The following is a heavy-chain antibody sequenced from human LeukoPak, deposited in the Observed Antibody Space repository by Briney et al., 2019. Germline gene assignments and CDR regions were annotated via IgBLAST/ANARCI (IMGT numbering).Heavy chain of an antibody. D-gene: IGHD7-27*01. J-gene: IGHJ6*02. CDR2: IYYSGST. Sequence: PSKTLSLTCTVSGGSISSYYWSWIRQPPGKGLEWIGYIYYSGSTNYNPSLKSRVTISVDTSKNQFSLKLSSVTAADTAVYYCARDRPANWRYYYYGMDVWGQGTTVTVSS. V-gene: IGHV4-59*01. CDR1: GGSISSYY. CDR3: ARDRPANWRYYYYGMDV.